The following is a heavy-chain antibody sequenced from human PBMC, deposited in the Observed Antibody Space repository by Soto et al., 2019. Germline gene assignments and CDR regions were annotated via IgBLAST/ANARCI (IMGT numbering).Heavy chain of an antibody. V-gene: IGHV4-34*01. J-gene: IGHJ4*02. D-gene: IGHD3-22*01. Sequence: SETLSLTCAVYGGSFSGYYWSWIRQPPGKGLEWIGEINHSGSTNYNPSLKSRVTISVDTSKNQFSLKLSSVTAADTAVYYCARARGYYDSSGYYGYWGQGTLVTVSS. CDR1: GGSFSGYY. CDR3: ARARGYYDSSGYYGY. CDR2: INHSGST.